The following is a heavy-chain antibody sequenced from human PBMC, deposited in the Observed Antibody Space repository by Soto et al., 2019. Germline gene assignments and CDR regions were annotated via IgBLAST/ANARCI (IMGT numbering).Heavy chain of an antibody. Sequence: ASVKVSCKDSGYTFTSYGIRWVRQAPGQGLEWMGWISVYNANTNYAQKVQGRVTMTTDTSTSTAYMELRSLRSDDSAVYYCARETWIQEWLLFDYWGPGTLVTVSS. D-gene: IGHD5-18*01. CDR3: ARETWIQEWLLFDY. J-gene: IGHJ4*02. CDR2: ISVYNANT. V-gene: IGHV1-18*01. CDR1: GYTFTSYG.